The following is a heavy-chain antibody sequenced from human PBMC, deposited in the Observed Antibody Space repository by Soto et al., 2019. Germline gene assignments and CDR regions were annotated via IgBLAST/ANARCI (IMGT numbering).Heavy chain of an antibody. Sequence: QLQLQESGPGLVKPSETLSLTCSVSGGSISPDSYNWVWIRQSPGKGMEWIGTIYYDGTPSYNPSLKCQVTIFVDTSRNHFALKVKSVTAADTAMYYCARFFGNAFDVWGQGTMVKVSS. CDR1: GGSISPDSYN. J-gene: IGHJ3*01. D-gene: IGHD3-3*01. CDR2: IYYDGTP. V-gene: IGHV4-39*02. CDR3: ARFFGNAFDV.